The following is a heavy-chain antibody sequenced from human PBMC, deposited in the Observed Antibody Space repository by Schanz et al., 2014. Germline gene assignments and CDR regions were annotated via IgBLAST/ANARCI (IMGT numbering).Heavy chain of an antibody. D-gene: IGHD1-7*01. J-gene: IGHJ6*02. Sequence: EVQLVESGGGLIQPGGSLRLSCAASGFTVSGNFMSWVRQAPGKGLEWVSIIQTGGNTYYPDSVKGRFAISRDNSKNTVYLQMTSLRVEDTAVYYCASLIGTTSAHFYGMDVWGQGTTVTVSS. CDR1: GFTVSGNF. CDR2: IQTGGNT. V-gene: IGHV3-53*01. CDR3: ASLIGTTSAHFYGMDV.